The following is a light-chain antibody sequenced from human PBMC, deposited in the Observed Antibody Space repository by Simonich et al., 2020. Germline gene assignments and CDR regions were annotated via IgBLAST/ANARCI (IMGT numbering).Light chain of an antibody. V-gene: IGLV2-23*01. CDR3: CSYAGSSTYVV. J-gene: IGLJ2*01. CDR1: SSDVGGYNL. Sequence: QSALTQPASVSGSPGQSITISCTGTSSDVGGYNLFSWYQQHPGQAPKHSIYEGSKRTSGVSNRFSGSKSGNTASLTISGLQADDEADYYCCSYAGSSTYVVFGGGTKLTVL. CDR2: EGS.